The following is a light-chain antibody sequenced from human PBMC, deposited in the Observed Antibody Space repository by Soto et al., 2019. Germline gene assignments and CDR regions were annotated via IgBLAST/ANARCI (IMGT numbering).Light chain of an antibody. V-gene: IGLV2-14*01. CDR1: SSDVGGYNY. J-gene: IGLJ1*01. CDR2: DVS. Sequence: QSALTQPASVSASPGQSITISCTGTSSDVGGYNYVSWCQQHPGKAPKLMIYDVSNRPSGVSNRFSGSKSGNTASLTISGLQAEDEADYYCSSYTSSSTLVVFGTGTKVTVL. CDR3: SSYTSSSTLVV.